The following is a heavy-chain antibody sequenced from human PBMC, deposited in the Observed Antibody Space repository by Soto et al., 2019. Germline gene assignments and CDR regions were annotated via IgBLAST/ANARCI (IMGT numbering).Heavy chain of an antibody. D-gene: IGHD6-6*01. CDR3: ARRARPDFYYMDV. J-gene: IGHJ6*03. Sequence: EVQLAESGGGLAQPGGSLRLSCAASGFTLSGYAMDWVRQAPVKGLEYVSGISSNGVGTYYANSVQGRFTIYRDNSKNTVYLQMGSLRPEDMAVYYCARRARPDFYYMDVWGKGTTVTVSS. CDR2: ISSNGVGT. V-gene: IGHV3-64*01. CDR1: GFTLSGYA.